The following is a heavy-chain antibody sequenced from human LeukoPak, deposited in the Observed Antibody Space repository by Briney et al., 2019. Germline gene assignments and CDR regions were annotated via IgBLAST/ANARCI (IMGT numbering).Heavy chain of an antibody. CDR1: GFTFSSYW. V-gene: IGHV3-48*04. Sequence: PGGSLRLSCAASGFTFSSYWMHWVRQAPGKGLVWVSYISSSGSTIYYADSVKGRFTISRDNAKNSLYLQMNSLRAEDTAVYYCATFSVLMVYAIAFDIWGQGKMVTVSS. CDR2: ISSSGSTI. J-gene: IGHJ3*02. CDR3: ATFSVLMVYAIAFDI. D-gene: IGHD2-8*01.